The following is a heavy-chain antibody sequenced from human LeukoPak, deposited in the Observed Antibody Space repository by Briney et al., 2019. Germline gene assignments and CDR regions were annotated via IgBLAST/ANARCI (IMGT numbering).Heavy chain of an antibody. Sequence: GGSLRLSCAASGFTVSSNYMGWVRQAPGKGLEWVSVIYSGGSTYYADSVKGRFTISRDNSKNTLYLQMNSLRAEDTAVYYCARAGSSWPDAFDIWGQGTMVTVSS. J-gene: IGHJ3*02. D-gene: IGHD6-13*01. CDR1: GFTVSSNY. CDR2: IYSGGST. CDR3: ARAGSSWPDAFDI. V-gene: IGHV3-53*01.